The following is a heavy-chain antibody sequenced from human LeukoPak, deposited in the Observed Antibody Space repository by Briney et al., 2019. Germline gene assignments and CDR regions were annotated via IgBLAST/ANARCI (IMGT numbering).Heavy chain of an antibody. CDR2: ISSSSSYI. V-gene: IGHV3-21*01. CDR3: ARDLASSGYCSGGSCYYYCGMDV. CDR1: GFTFSSYS. J-gene: IGHJ6*02. Sequence: PGGSLRLSRAASGFTFSSYSMNWVRQAPGKGLEWVSSISSSSSYIYYADSVKGRFTISRDNAKNSLYLQMNSLRAEDTAVYYCARDLASSGYCSGGSCYYYCGMDVWGQGTTVTVSS. D-gene: IGHD2-15*01.